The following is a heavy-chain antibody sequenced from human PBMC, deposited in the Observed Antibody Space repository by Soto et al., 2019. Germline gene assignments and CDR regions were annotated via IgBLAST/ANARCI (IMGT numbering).Heavy chain of an antibody. D-gene: IGHD5-12*01. V-gene: IGHV1-69*13. Sequence: ASVKVSCKASGGTFSSYAISWVRQAPGRGLEWMGGIIPIFGTANYAQKFQGRVTITADESTSTAYMELSSRRSEDTAVYYCARALVEMATMGYYFDYWGQGTLVTVSS. CDR2: IIPIFGTA. J-gene: IGHJ4*02. CDR3: ARALVEMATMGYYFDY. CDR1: GGTFSSYA.